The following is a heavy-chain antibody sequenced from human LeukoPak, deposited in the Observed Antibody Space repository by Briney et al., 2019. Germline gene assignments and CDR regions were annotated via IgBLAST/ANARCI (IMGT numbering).Heavy chain of an antibody. Sequence: SQTLSLTCTVSGGSISSGSYYWSWIRQPAGKGLEWIGRIYTSGSTNYNPSLKSRVTISVDTSKNQFSLKLSSVTAADTAVYYCARDRYYDSSSYSLHSFDIWGQGTMVTVSS. V-gene: IGHV4-61*02. CDR3: ARDRYYDSSSYSLHSFDI. D-gene: IGHD3-22*01. J-gene: IGHJ3*02. CDR2: IYTSGST. CDR1: GGSISSGSYY.